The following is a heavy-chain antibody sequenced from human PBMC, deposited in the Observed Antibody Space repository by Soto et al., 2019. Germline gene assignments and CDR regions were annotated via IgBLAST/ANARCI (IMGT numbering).Heavy chain of an antibody. CDR2: ISYDGSDK. Sequence: QVQLVESGGGVVQPGRSLRLSCAASAFTFSSYAMHWVRQXPXXXXXXXXXISYDGSDKYYADSVKGRFTVSRDNSKNTLYLQMXSXRXXXXAXXXXXXXXXXXXXXXXXXXXMDXWGQGTTVTVSS. CDR1: AFTFSSYA. CDR3: XXXXXXXXXXXXXXXXMDX. V-gene: IGHV3-30-3*01. J-gene: IGHJ6*02.